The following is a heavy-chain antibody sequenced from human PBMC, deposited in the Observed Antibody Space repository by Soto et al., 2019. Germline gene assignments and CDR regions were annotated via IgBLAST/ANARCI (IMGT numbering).Heavy chain of an antibody. V-gene: IGHV1-69*06. CDR1: GGTFSSYA. CDR2: IIPIFGTA. CDR3: ARANYDILTGYGLYYYYGMDV. Sequence: QVQLVQSGAEVKKPGSSVKVSCKASGGTFSSYAISWVRQAPGQGLEWMGGIIPIFGTANYAQKFQGRVTITADKSTSTDYMELSSLRSEDTAVYYCARANYDILTGYGLYYYYGMDVWGQGTTFTVSS. J-gene: IGHJ6*02. D-gene: IGHD3-9*01.